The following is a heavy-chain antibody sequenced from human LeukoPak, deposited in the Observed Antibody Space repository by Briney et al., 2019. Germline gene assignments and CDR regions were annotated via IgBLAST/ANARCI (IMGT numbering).Heavy chain of an antibody. CDR1: GFTFSNYA. D-gene: IGHD3-22*01. Sequence: GGSLRLSCAASGFTFSNYAMTWVRQAPGKGLEWVSSISSSGGRTFYADSVKGRFTISRDNSKNTLHLQMTNLRAEDTAIHYCVTLPQSYCDSRSDFWGQGTLVTVSS. CDR3: VTLPQSYCDSRSDF. V-gene: IGHV3-23*01. J-gene: IGHJ4*02. CDR2: ISSSGGRT.